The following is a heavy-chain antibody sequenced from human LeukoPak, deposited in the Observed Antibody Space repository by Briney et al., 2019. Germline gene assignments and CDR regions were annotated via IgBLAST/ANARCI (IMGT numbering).Heavy chain of an antibody. J-gene: IGHJ3*02. CDR3: ASLPYYYDSSGYGAFDI. CDR1: GFTFSSYA. D-gene: IGHD3-22*01. CDR2: ISYDGSNK. Sequence: PGGSLRLSCAASGFTFSSYAMHWVRQAPGKGLEWVAVISYDGSNKYYADSVKGRFTISRDNAKNSLYLQMNSLRAEDTAVYYCASLPYYYDSSGYGAFDIWGQGTMVTVSS. V-gene: IGHV3-30-3*01.